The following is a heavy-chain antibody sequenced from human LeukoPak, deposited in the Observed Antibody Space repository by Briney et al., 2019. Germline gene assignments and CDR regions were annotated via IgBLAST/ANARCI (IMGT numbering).Heavy chain of an antibody. CDR3: ARDGSKAVAGTTPYYFDY. CDR2: IYYIGNT. Sequence: SETLSHTCTVSGGSISSYYWSWIRQPPGKGLEWIGYIYYIGNTNYNPSLKSRVTISVDTSKNQFSLKLISVTAADTAVYYCARDGSKAVAGTTPYYFDYWGQGTLVAVSS. V-gene: IGHV4-59*01. CDR1: GGSISSYY. D-gene: IGHD6-19*01. J-gene: IGHJ4*02.